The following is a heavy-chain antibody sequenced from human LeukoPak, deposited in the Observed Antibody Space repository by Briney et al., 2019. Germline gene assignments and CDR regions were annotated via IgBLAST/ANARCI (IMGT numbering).Heavy chain of an antibody. CDR1: GFTFSSYA. CDR2: ISGSGGST. CDR3: AKTDRPVATGYYFDY. V-gene: IGHV3-23*01. D-gene: IGHD5-12*01. J-gene: IGHJ4*02. Sequence: EGSLRLSCAASGFTFSSYAMSWVRQAPGKGLEWVSAISGSGGSTYYADSVKGRFTISRDNSKNTLYLQMNSLRAEDTAVYYCAKTDRPVATGYYFDYWGQGILVTVSS.